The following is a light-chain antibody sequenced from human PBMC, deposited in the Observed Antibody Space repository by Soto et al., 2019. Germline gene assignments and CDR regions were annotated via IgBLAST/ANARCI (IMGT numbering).Light chain of an antibody. CDR3: QQSDSPYT. CDR2: KAS. Sequence: DIQMTQSPSTLSASVGDRVTITCRASQSINSWLAWYQQKPGKAPKLLIYKASTLQSGVPSRFSGSGSGTEFSLTIRSLQPDDFGTYYCQQSDSPYTFGQGTKLEIK. CDR1: QSINSW. J-gene: IGKJ2*01. V-gene: IGKV1-5*03.